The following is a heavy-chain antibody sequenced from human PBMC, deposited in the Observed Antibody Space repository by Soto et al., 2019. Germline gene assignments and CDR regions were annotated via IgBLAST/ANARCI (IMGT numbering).Heavy chain of an antibody. CDR1: GFTFSEVY. V-gene: IGHV3-11*06. D-gene: IGHD3-16*01. Sequence: QVQLVEPGGALVRPGESLTLSCIASGFTFSEVYMSWIRQATGKGPEYISYISGSSTDTNYADSERGRFTGSRDNARNSLYLHMSSLRAEDTAIYYCSQYAWGGPCWGQGTPVTVSS. J-gene: IGHJ1*01. CDR2: ISGSSTDT. CDR3: SQYAWGGPC.